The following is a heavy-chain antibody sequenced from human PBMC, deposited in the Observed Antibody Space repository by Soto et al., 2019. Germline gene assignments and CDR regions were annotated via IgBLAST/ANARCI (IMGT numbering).Heavy chain of an antibody. CDR3: ARGPYYDILTGYYDY. Sequence: SETLSLTCAVYGGSFSGYYWSWIRQPPGKGLEWIGEINHSGSTNYNPSLKSRVTISVDTSKNQFSLKLSSVTAADTALYYCARGPYYDILTGYYDYWGQGTLVTVSS. J-gene: IGHJ4*02. D-gene: IGHD3-9*01. V-gene: IGHV4-34*01. CDR2: INHSGST. CDR1: GGSFSGYY.